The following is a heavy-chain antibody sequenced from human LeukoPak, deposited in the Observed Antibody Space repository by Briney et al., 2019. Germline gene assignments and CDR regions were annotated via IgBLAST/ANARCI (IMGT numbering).Heavy chain of an antibody. CDR2: ISYDGSNK. V-gene: IGHV3-30*14. CDR1: GFTFSSYA. J-gene: IGHJ4*02. D-gene: IGHD3-22*01. Sequence: GGSLRLSCVASGFTFSSYAMHWVRQAPGKGLEWVAVISYDGSNKYYADSVKGRFTISRDNSKNTLYLQMNSLRAEDTAVYYCARELPPRPPYYYDSSGYRYWGQGTLVTVSS. CDR3: ARELPPRPPYYYDSSGYRY.